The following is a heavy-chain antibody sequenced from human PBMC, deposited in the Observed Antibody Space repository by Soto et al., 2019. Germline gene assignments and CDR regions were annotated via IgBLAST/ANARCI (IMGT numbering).Heavy chain of an antibody. D-gene: IGHD3-16*01. CDR2: INGNSGGT. Sequence: QVQLMQSGAEAKKPGASVKVSCKASGYTFTDYFMHWVRQAPGQGLEWMGWINGNSGGTSYAQKFQGRVAMTRDTSISTAYMELSSLTFDDTVVYYCARDPADSMIGIDYWGQGTLVTVSS. CDR1: GYTFTDYF. CDR3: ARDPADSMIGIDY. J-gene: IGHJ4*02. V-gene: IGHV1-2*02.